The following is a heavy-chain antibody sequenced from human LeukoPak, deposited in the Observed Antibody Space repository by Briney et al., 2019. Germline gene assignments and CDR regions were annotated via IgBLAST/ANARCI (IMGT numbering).Heavy chain of an antibody. CDR1: GGSIDTYY. V-gene: IGHV4-59*01. CDR2: IYYSGST. Sequence: SETLSLTCTVSGGSIDTYYWSWIRQPPGKGLEWIGYIYYSGSTNYNPSLKSRVTISLDRSENQFSLNLSSVTPADTALYYCARDVGEVTGTHFDFWGQGTLVTVSS. D-gene: IGHD6-19*01. CDR3: ARDVGEVTGTHFDF. J-gene: IGHJ4*02.